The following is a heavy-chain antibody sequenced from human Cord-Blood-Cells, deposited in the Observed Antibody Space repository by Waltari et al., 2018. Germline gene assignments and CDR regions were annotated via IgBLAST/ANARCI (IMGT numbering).Heavy chain of an antibody. CDR3: AKNARGRGYSGYDGAFDI. J-gene: IGHJ3*02. Sequence: EVQLLESGGGLVQPGGSLRLSCAASGFTFSSYAMSWVRPAPGEGLEWVSAISGSGGSTYYADSVKGRFTISRDNSKNTLYLQMNSLRAEDTAVYYCAKNARGRGYSGYDGAFDIWGQGTMVTVSS. CDR1: GFTFSSYA. V-gene: IGHV3-23*01. CDR2: ISGSGGST. D-gene: IGHD5-12*01.